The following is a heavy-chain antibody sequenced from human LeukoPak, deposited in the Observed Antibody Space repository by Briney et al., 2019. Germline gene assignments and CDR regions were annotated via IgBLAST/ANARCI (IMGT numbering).Heavy chain of an antibody. Sequence: GRSLRLSCAASGFTFSSYAMHWFRKAPGKGLEWWAVISYDGSNKYYADSVKGRFTISRDNSKNTLYLQMNSLRAEDTAVYYCASILGYCTNGVCSDYWGQGTLVTVSS. CDR2: ISYDGSNK. CDR3: ASILGYCTNGVCSDY. J-gene: IGHJ4*02. V-gene: IGHV3-30-3*01. D-gene: IGHD2-8*01. CDR1: GFTFSSYA.